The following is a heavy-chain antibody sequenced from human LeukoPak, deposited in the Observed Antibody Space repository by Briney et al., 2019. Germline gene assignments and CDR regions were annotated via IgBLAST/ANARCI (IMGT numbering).Heavy chain of an antibody. CDR3: ASYYDFWSGLDY. J-gene: IGHJ4*02. D-gene: IGHD3-3*01. CDR1: GGSISSSSYY. V-gene: IGHV4-39*01. Sequence: PSETVSLTCTVSGGSISSSSYYWGWIRQPPGKGLEWIGSIYYSGSTYYNPSLKSRVTISVDTSKNQFSLKLSSVTAADTAVYYCASYYDFWSGLDYWGQGTLVTVSS. CDR2: IYYSGST.